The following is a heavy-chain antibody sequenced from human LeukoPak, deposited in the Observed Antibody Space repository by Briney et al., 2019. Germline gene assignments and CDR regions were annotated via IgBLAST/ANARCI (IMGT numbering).Heavy chain of an antibody. CDR3: ARDSLKQTGPSRAFDI. V-gene: IGHV3-11*01. J-gene: IGHJ3*02. D-gene: IGHD3-10*01. CDR2: ISSSGSTI. CDR1: GFTFSDYY. Sequence: GGSLRLSCAASGFTFSDYYMSWIRQAPGKGLEWVSYISSSGSTIYYADSVKGRFTISRDNAKNSLYLQMNSLRAEDTAVYYCARDSLKQTGPSRAFDIWGQGTMVTVSS.